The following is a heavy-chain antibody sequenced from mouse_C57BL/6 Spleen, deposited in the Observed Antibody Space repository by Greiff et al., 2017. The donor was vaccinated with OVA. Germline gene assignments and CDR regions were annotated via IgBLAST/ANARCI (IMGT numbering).Heavy chain of an antibody. CDR2: INPGSGGT. V-gene: IGHV1-54*01. CDR3: ARSITTVEGLDY. J-gene: IGHJ2*01. D-gene: IGHD1-1*01. CDR1: GYAFTNYL. Sequence: VQLQQSGAELVRPGTSVKVSCKASGYAFTNYLIVWVKQRPGQGLEWIGVINPGSGGTNYNEKFKGKATLTADKSSSTAYMQLSSLTSEDSAVYFCARSITTVEGLDYWGQGTTLTVSS.